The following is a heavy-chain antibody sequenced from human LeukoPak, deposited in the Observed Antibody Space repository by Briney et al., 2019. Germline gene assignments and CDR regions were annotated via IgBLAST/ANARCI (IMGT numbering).Heavy chain of an antibody. Sequence: PSETLSLTCTVSNSSINSIYYWGWIRPPPGKGLEWIASIYRSGSTYYSPSLKYRVTVSVDKSINQYSLKLKSVTAADTAVYYCARDRSGHYKAPFDSWGQGTLVTVSS. CDR3: ARDRSGHYKAPFDS. V-gene: IGHV4-38-2*02. CDR2: IYRSGST. J-gene: IGHJ4*02. CDR1: NSSINSIYY. D-gene: IGHD3-3*01.